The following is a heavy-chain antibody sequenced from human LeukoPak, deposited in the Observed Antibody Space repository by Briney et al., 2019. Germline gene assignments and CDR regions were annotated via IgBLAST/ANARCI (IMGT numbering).Heavy chain of an antibody. J-gene: IGHJ6*02. D-gene: IGHD5-18*01. CDR1: EGTYSSYA. Sequence: GASVKVSCKASEGTYSSYAISWVRQAPGQGLEWMGRIIPIFGIANYAQKFQGRVTITADKSTSTAYMELSSLRSEDTAVYYCARRTADTAMVNYYYGMDVWGQGTTVTVSS. CDR3: ARRTADTAMVNYYYGMDV. V-gene: IGHV1-69*04. CDR2: IIPIFGIA.